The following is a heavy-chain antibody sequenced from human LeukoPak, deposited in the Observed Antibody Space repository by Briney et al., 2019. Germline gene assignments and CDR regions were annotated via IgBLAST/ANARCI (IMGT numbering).Heavy chain of an antibody. D-gene: IGHD3-9*01. CDR2: ITSSSSYI. CDR1: GFTFSTYT. V-gene: IGHV3-21*01. Sequence: PGGSLRLSCVASGFTFSTYTMNWVRQAPGKGLEWVSSITSSSSYIYYADSVKGRFTISRDNAKNSLYLQMNSLRAEDTAVYYCARAIRYERDVWGKGTTVTVSS. CDR3: ARAIRYERDV. J-gene: IGHJ6*04.